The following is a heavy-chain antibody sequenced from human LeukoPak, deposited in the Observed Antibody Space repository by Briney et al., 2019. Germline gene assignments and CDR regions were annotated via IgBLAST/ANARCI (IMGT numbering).Heavy chain of an antibody. J-gene: IGHJ4*02. V-gene: IGHV3-21*01. D-gene: IGHD1-26*01. CDR1: GFTFSSYS. CDR3: ARDFLRGGSYWDY. Sequence: GGSQRLSCAASGFTFSSYSMNWVRQAPGKGLEWVSSISSSSSYIYYADSVKGRFTISRDNAKNSLYLQMNSLRAEDTAVYYCARDFLRGGSYWDYWGQGTLVTVSS. CDR2: ISSSSSYI.